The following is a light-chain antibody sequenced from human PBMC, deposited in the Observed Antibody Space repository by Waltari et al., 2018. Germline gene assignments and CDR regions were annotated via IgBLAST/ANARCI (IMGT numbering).Light chain of an antibody. CDR1: QSVNKY. Sequence: ELVLTQSPGTLSLSPGEGATLSCRASQSVNKYLAWYQKKRGQAPRLLIYDTSSRATGLPDRFCGSGSATDFTLPISRLEPEDFAVYYCQQYGSSPWTFGQGTKVEIK. CDR2: DTS. J-gene: IGKJ1*01. V-gene: IGKV3-20*01. CDR3: QQYGSSPWT.